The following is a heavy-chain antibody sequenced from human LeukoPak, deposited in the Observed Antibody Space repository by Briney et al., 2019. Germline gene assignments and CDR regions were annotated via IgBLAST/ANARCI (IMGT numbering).Heavy chain of an antibody. J-gene: IGHJ4*02. CDR3: TKDRLLGYSSGWYGSDY. Sequence: PGGSLRLSCAASGFTFSSYAMSWVRQAPGKGLEWVSAISGSGYSTSYADSVKGRFTISRVNSKNTLYLQMNSLRAEDTAVYYCTKDRLLGYSSGWYGSDYWGQGTLVTVSS. CDR2: ISGSGYST. V-gene: IGHV3-23*01. CDR1: GFTFSSYA. D-gene: IGHD6-19*01.